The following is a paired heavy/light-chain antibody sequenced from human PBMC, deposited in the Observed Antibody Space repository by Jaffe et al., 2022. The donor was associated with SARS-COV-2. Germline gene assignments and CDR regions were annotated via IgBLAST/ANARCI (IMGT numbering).Light chain of an antibody. V-gene: IGLV2-14*03. CDR2: DVS. J-gene: IGLJ2*01. Sequence: QSALTQPASVSGSPGQSITLSCTATSSDVGGYNHVSWYQQHPGRAPKLVIYDVSDRPSGVSNRFSGSKSGNTASLTISGLQAEDEADYYCSSYTSGSNVVVFGGGTKLTVL. CDR3: SSYTSGSNVVV. CDR1: SSDVGGYNH.
Heavy chain of an antibody. CDR2: IHYTGRT. J-gene: IGHJ6*03. Sequence: QVQLQESGPGLVKPSETLSLTCTVSGGSVISAGYYWSWIRQRPWKGLEWIAYIHYTGRTNYNPSLKGRVTISVDTSKNQFSLTLNSVTAADTAVYFCARVENRGISPYYYYYYMDVWGKGTTVTVSS. CDR1: GGSVISAGYY. V-gene: IGHV4-61*08. CDR3: ARVENRGISPYYYYYYMDV. D-gene: IGHD3-10*01.